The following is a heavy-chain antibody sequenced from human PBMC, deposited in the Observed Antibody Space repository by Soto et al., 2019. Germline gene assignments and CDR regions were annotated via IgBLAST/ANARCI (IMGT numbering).Heavy chain of an antibody. D-gene: IGHD5-18*01. CDR2: ISYDGKNK. J-gene: IGHJ5*02. Sequence: PGGSLRLSCAASGFTFSTYSMHWVRQAPGKGLEWGALISYDGKNKYYADSVKGRCTISRDNSKNTLYLQMNSRRAEDTAVFHCARDRERGYTYGYCFDPLRPAHLVAVSS. CDR3: ARDRERGYTYGYCFDP. CDR1: GFTFSTYS. V-gene: IGHV3-30*04.